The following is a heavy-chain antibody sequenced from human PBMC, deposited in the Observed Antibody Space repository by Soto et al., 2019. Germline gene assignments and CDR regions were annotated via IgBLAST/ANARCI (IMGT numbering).Heavy chain of an antibody. CDR1: GFIFSEST. J-gene: IGHJ4*02. CDR2: VSTSGRST. Sequence: GGSLRLSCSASGFIFSESTIYWVRQAKGKGLEAISAVSTSGRSTYYADSVKDRFTISRDNSKNTLFLQMGSLRPEDTAIYYCMKQAHGLDGVAFDYWGQGTQVTVSS. CDR3: MKQAHGLDGVAFDY. D-gene: IGHD2-15*01. V-gene: IGHV3-64D*06.